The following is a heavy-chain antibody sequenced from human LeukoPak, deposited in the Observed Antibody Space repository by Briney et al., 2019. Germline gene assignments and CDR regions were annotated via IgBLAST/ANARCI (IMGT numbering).Heavy chain of an antibody. CDR1: GFTFSSYA. Sequence: PGRSLRLSCAASGFTFSSYAMHWVRQAPGKGLEWVAVISYDGSNKYYADSVKGRFTISRDNSKNTLYLQMNSLRAEDTAVYYCASGGDYVFGYYYGMDVWGQGTLVTVSS. CDR2: ISYDGSNK. D-gene: IGHD4-17*01. CDR3: ASGGDYVFGYYYGMDV. J-gene: IGHJ6*02. V-gene: IGHV3-30*04.